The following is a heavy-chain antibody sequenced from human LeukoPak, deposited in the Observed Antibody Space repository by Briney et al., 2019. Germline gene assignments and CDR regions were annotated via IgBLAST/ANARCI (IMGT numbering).Heavy chain of an antibody. CDR1: RYTFTSYD. D-gene: IGHD3-9*01. V-gene: IGHV1-8*01. Sequence: GASVKVSCKASRYTFTSYDINWVRQATGQGLEWMGWMNPNSGNTGYAQKFQGRVTMTRNTSISTAYMELSSLRSEDTAVYYCARGDSFYYYYYGMDVWGQGTTVTVSS. CDR2: MNPNSGNT. CDR3: ARGDSFYYYYYGMDV. J-gene: IGHJ6*02.